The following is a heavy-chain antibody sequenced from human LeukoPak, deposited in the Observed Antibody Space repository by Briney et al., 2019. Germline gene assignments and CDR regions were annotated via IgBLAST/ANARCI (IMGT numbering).Heavy chain of an antibody. J-gene: IGHJ6*02. D-gene: IGHD3-10*01. CDR2: IASGSGGTT. CDR1: GFTFSSYA. V-gene: IGHV3-23*01. Sequence: PGGSLRLSCAASGFTFSSYAMRRVRQAPGKGLEWVSAIASGSGGTTIYADSVKGRFTISRDNSKNTLYLQMSSLRDEDTAVYYCAKNYESGRGVPYGMDVWGQGTTVTVSS. CDR3: AKNYESGRGVPYGMDV.